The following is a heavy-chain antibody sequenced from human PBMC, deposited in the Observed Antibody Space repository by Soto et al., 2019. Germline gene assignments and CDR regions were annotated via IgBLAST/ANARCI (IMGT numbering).Heavy chain of an antibody. Sequence: SETLSLTCTVSGGSISSRGYYWSWIRQHPGKGLEWIGYIYYSGSTYYNPSLKSRVTISVDTSKNQFSLKLSSVTAADTAVYYCARVHRGGYYGSGALDVWGQGTTVTVSS. CDR2: IYYSGST. J-gene: IGHJ6*02. V-gene: IGHV4-31*03. CDR3: ARVHRGGYYGSGALDV. D-gene: IGHD3-10*01. CDR1: GGSISSRGYY.